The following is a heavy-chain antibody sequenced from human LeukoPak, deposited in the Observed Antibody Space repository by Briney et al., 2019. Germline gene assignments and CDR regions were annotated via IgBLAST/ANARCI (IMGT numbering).Heavy chain of an antibody. CDR2: IYYNGRT. Sequence: KTSETLSLTCTVSGGSISGSAYYWAWIRQPPGKGLEWIGSIYYNGRTLYNPSLKSRVIMSVDTSKNQFSLRLTSVTAADTAVYYCARDRRLTMIAILITDVFDIWGQGTMFTVSS. D-gene: IGHD3-22*01. V-gene: IGHV4-39*07. CDR3: ARDRRLTMIAILITDVFDI. J-gene: IGHJ3*02. CDR1: GGSISGSAYY.